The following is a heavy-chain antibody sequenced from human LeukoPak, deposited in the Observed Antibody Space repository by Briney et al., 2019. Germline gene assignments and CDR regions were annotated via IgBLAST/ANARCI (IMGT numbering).Heavy chain of an antibody. V-gene: IGHV4-61*02. Sequence: PSETLSLTCTVSGGSISSGSYYRSWIRQPAGKGLEWIGRIYTSGSTNYNPSLKSRVTISVDTSKNQFSLKLSSVTAADTAVYYCARDRGQWLVDWYFDLWGRGTLVTVSS. CDR2: IYTSGST. CDR1: GGSISSGSYY. CDR3: ARDRGQWLVDWYFDL. D-gene: IGHD6-19*01. J-gene: IGHJ2*01.